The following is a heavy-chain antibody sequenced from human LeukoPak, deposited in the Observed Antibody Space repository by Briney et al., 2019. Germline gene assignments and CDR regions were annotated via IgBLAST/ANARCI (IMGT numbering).Heavy chain of an antibody. J-gene: IGHJ4*02. V-gene: IGHV4-59*01. CDR3: ARLGSGSYGD. D-gene: IGHD1-26*01. CDR1: DDSISDYY. CDR2: FHNSGTS. Sequence: SETLSLTCTVSDDSISDYYRGWIRQPPGKGLEWIGYFHNSGTSTYNPSLKSRVTISADTSKNQFSLKLNSLTTADTAVYYCARLGSGSYGDWGQGTLVTVSS.